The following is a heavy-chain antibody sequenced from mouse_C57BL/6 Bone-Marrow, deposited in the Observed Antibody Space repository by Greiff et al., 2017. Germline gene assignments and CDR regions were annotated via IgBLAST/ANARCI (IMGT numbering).Heavy chain of an antibody. D-gene: IGHD2-4*01. CDR1: GYTFTSYW. J-gene: IGHJ3*01. CDR3: AIGIFYYDYPRFAY. Sequence: QVQLQQPGAELVKPGASVKVSCKASGYTFTSYWMHWVKQRPGQGLEWIGRIHPSDSDTNYNQKFKGKATLTVDKSSSTAYMQLSSLTSEDSAVYYCAIGIFYYDYPRFAYWGQGTLVTVSA. V-gene: IGHV1-74*01. CDR2: IHPSDSDT.